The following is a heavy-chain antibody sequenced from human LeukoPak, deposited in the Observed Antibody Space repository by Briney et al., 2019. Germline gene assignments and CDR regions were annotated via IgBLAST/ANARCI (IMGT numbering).Heavy chain of an antibody. CDR3: ARDPHRERGTSNVFDI. CDR1: GGSIGSADFY. D-gene: IGHD1-14*01. Sequence: TSETLSLTCTVSGGSIGSADFYWNWVRQPPGKGLESIGSIYYTGTSQYNPSLKSRITISLDMSKNQFSLKLSSVTAAGTAVYYCARDPHRERGTSNVFDIWGQGTMVTVSS. CDR2: IYYTGTS. V-gene: IGHV4-30-4*08. J-gene: IGHJ3*02.